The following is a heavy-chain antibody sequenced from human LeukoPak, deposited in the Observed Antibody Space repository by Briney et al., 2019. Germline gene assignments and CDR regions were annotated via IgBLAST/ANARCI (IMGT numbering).Heavy chain of an antibody. CDR3: ARDPRFSPFDY. CDR2: IYTSGST. CDR1: GGSINSGSYY. V-gene: IGHV4-61*02. Sequence: PSETLSLTCTVSGGSINSGSYYWSWIRQPAGKGLEWIGRIYTSGSTNYNPSLKSRATISVDTSKNQFSLMLTSVTAADTAVYYCARDPRFSPFDYWGQGTLVTVSS. J-gene: IGHJ4*02.